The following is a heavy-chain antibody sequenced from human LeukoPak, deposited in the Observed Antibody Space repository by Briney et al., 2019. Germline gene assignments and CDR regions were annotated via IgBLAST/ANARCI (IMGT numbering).Heavy chain of an antibody. Sequence: PSETLSLTCTGSGGSISSYYWRWIRQPPGKGLEGSGNIHYSGSTNDNPSLSSRVTISVDTSQSHFSLNLTAVTAAATALYYCARFYSSTWPHRYNFDYWGQGTLVTVSS. J-gene: IGHJ4*02. CDR3: ARFYSSTWPHRYNFDY. D-gene: IGHD6-13*01. CDR1: GGSISSYY. V-gene: IGHV4-59*12. CDR2: IHYSGST.